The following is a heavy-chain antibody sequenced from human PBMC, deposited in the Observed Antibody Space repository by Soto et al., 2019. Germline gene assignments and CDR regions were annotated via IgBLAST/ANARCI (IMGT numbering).Heavy chain of an antibody. D-gene: IGHD3-22*01. V-gene: IGHV4-30-4*01. CDR1: GGSISSGDYY. J-gene: IGHJ4*02. Sequence: SETLSLTCTVSGGSISSGDYYWSWIRQPPGKGLEWIGYIYYSGSTYYNPSLKSRVTISVDTSKNQFSLKLSSVTAADTAVYYCARVPYYYDSSGYYIGYWGQGTLVTVSS. CDR3: ARVPYYYDSSGYYIGY. CDR2: IYYSGST.